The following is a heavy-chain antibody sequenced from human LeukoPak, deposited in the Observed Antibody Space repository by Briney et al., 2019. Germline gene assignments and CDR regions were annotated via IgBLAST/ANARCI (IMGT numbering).Heavy chain of an antibody. D-gene: IGHD1-14*01. CDR1: GGTFSSYA. Sequence: SVKVSCKASGGTFSSYAISWVRQAPGQGLEWMGRIIPILGIANYAQKFQGRATITADKSTSTAYMELSSLRSEDTAVYYCASFNPYHPAAPWGQGTLVTVSS. CDR2: IIPILGIA. J-gene: IGHJ5*02. CDR3: ASFNPYHPAAP. V-gene: IGHV1-69*04.